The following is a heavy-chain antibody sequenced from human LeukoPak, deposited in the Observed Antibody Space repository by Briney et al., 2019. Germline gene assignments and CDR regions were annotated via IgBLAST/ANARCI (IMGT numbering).Heavy chain of an antibody. CDR1: GYTFTSYD. V-gene: IGHV1-8*01. Sequence: ASVKVSCKASGYTFTSYDINWVRQATGQGLEWMGWMNPNSGNTGYAQKFQGRVTMTRNTSISTAYMELSSLRSEDTAVYYCARNGAYGSGRRYYYGMDVWGQGTTVTVSS. CDR2: MNPNSGNT. CDR3: ARNGAYGSGRRYYYGMDV. D-gene: IGHD3-10*01. J-gene: IGHJ6*02.